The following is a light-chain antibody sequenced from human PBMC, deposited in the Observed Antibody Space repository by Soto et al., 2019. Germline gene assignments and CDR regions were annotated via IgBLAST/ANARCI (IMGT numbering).Light chain of an antibody. CDR1: QSISSY. Sequence: DIQMTQSPSSLSASVGDRVTITCRASQSISSYLNWYQQKPGKAPKLLIYASSCLQRGVPSRFSGSCSGTDFALTFSSLQPEDFATYYCQQSYSTPYTFGQGTKLEIK. CDR3: QQSYSTPYT. CDR2: ASS. V-gene: IGKV1-39*01. J-gene: IGKJ2*01.